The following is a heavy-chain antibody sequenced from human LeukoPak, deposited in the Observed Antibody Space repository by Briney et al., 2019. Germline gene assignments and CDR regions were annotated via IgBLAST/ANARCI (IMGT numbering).Heavy chain of an antibody. CDR1: GYTFTGYY. D-gene: IGHD3-22*01. CDR3: ARGSDSSGYYSGFDY. CDR2: INPNSGGT. Sequence: ASVKVSCKASGYTFTGYYMHWVRQAPGQGLEWMGWINPNSGGTNYAQKFQGWVTMTRDTSISTAYMELSRLRSDDTAVYYCARGSDSSGYYSGFDYWGQGTLVTVSS. J-gene: IGHJ4*02. V-gene: IGHV1-2*04.